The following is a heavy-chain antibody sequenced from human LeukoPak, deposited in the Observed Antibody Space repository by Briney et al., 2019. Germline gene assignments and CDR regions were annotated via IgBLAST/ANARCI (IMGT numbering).Heavy chain of an antibody. V-gene: IGHV4-31*03. D-gene: IGHD1-26*01. CDR1: GGSISFGGYY. J-gene: IGHJ4*02. Sequence: SQTLSLTCTVSGGSISFGGYYWSWIRQHPGKGLEWIGYIYYSGSTYYNPSLKSRITISVDTSKNQFSLKLSSVTAADTAVYYCARGARGSYSYWGQGTLVTVSS. CDR3: ARGARGSYSY. CDR2: IYYSGST.